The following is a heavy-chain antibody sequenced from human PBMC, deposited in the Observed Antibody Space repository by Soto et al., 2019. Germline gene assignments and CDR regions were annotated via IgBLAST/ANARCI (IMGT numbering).Heavy chain of an antibody. Sequence: EVQLVESGGGLVKPGGSLRLSCAASGFTFTRYSMNWVRQAPGKGLEWVSSISSTTNYIYYGDSMKGRFTISRDNAKNSLYLDRNRLRAEDSAVYYCARESDDLSANFDSWGQGNLVTVSS. CDR1: GFTFTRYS. CDR3: ARESDDLSANFDS. D-gene: IGHD6-25*01. V-gene: IGHV3-21*06. J-gene: IGHJ4*02. CDR2: ISSTTNYI.